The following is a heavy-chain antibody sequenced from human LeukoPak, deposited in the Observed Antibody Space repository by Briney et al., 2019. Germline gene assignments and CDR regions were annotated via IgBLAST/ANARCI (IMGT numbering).Heavy chain of an antibody. CDR1: GFSA. V-gene: IGHV3-23*01. D-gene: IGHD3-22*01. Sequence: PGGSLRLSCAASGFSAMSWVRQAPGKGLEWVSAISGSGGSTYYADSVKGRFTISRDNSKNTLYLQVNSLRAEDTGVYYCAKDGLYYYDSSGYYRFDYWGQGTLVTVSS. CDR2: ISGSGGST. J-gene: IGHJ4*02. CDR3: AKDGLYYYDSSGYYRFDY.